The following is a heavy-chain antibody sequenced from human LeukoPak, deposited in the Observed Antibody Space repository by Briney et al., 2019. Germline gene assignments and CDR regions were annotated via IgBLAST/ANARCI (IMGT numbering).Heavy chain of an antibody. CDR3: ARGDVVGVDP. V-gene: IGHV5-10-1*01. J-gene: IGHJ5*02. CDR1: EYSFTSYW. CDR2: IDPSDSYT. Sequence: GESLRISCKGSEYSFTSYWISWVRQMAGKGLEWMGRIDPSDSYTNYSPSFQGHVTISADKSISTAYLQWSSLKAADTAMYYCARGDVVGVDPWGQGTLVTVSS. D-gene: IGHD2-2*01.